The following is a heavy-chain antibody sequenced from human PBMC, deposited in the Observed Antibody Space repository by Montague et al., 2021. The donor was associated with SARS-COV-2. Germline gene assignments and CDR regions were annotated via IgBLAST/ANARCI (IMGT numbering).Heavy chain of an antibody. Sequence: SETLSLTCTVSGGSISSSSYYWGWIRQPPGKGLEWIGSIYYSGSTYYNPSLKSRVTISVDTSKNQFSLKLSSVTAADTAVYYCARQRIFCSSTSCYDNWSDPWGQGTLVTVSS. J-gene: IGHJ5*02. D-gene: IGHD2-2*01. CDR2: IYYSGST. V-gene: IGHV4-39*01. CDR3: ARQRIFCSSTSCYDNWSDP. CDR1: GGSISSSSYY.